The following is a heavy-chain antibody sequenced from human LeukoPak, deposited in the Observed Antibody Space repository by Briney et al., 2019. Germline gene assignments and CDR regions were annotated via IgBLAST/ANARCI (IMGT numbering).Heavy chain of an antibody. Sequence: ASVKVSCKASGYTFTSYYMHWVRQAPGQGLEWMGIINPSGGSTSYAQKFQGRVTMTRDTSTSTVYMELSSLRSDDTAVYYCARDLHSEQWLVREGGFDYWGQGTLVTVSS. J-gene: IGHJ4*02. D-gene: IGHD6-19*01. CDR3: ARDLHSEQWLVREGGFDY. CDR2: INPSGGST. CDR1: GYTFTSYY. V-gene: IGHV1-46*01.